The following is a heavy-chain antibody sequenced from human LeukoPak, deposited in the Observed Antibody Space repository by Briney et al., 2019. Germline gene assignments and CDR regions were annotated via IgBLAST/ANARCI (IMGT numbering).Heavy chain of an antibody. J-gene: IGHJ4*02. CDR3: ARVDGDGYNIPDY. Sequence: PSETLSLTCAVYGESFSSYYWSWIRQPPGKGLEWIGEINHSGNTNYNPSFKSRVTISVDTSKNQFSLKLSSVTAADTAVYYCARVDGDGYNIPDYWGQGTLVTVSP. CDR2: INHSGNT. D-gene: IGHD5-24*01. V-gene: IGHV4-34*01. CDR1: GESFSSYY.